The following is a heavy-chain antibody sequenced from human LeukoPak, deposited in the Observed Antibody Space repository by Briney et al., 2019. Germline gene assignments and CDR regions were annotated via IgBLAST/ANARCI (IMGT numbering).Heavy chain of an antibody. J-gene: IGHJ4*02. V-gene: IGHV4-38-2*02. CDR3: ARELSDY. CDR1: GGSISSGYY. CDR2: IYHSGST. Sequence: SETLSLTCTVSGGSISSGYYWGWIRQPPGKGLEWIGSIYHSGSTYYNPSLKSRVTIAVDTSKNQFSLKLSSVTAADTAVYYCARELSDYWGQGALVTVSS.